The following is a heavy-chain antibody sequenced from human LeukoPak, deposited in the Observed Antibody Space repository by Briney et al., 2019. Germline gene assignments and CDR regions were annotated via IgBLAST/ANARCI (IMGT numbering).Heavy chain of an antibody. D-gene: IGHD1-26*01. J-gene: IGHJ3*02. CDR3: ASLTPWEPTDAFDI. V-gene: IGHV4-39*01. CDR1: GGSISSSSYY. CDR2: IYYSGST. Sequence: SETLSLTCTVSGGSISSSSYYWGWLRQPPGKGLEWIGSIYYSGSTYYNPPLKSRVTISVDTSKNQFSLKLSSATAADTAVYYCASLTPWEPTDAFDIWGQGTMVTVSS.